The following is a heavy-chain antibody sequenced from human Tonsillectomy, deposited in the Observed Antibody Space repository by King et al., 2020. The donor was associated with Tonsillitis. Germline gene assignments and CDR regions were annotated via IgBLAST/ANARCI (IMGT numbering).Heavy chain of an antibody. Sequence: VQLVESGGGLVQPGGSLRLSCAASGFTFTSYWMSWVRQAPGKGLEWVANIKQDGSEKYYVDSVKGRFTISRDNAKNSLYLQMNSLRAEDTAVYYCARLRGPAIFDYWGQGTLVTVSS. V-gene: IGHV3-7*04. J-gene: IGHJ4*02. D-gene: IGHD5-18*01. CDR2: IKQDGSEK. CDR1: GFTFTSYW. CDR3: ARLRGPAIFDY.